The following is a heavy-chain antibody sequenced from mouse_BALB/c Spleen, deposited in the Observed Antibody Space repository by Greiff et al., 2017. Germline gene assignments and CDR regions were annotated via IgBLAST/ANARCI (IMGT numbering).Heavy chain of an antibody. CDR2: IDPANGNT. V-gene: IGHV14-3*02. J-gene: IGHJ2*01. D-gene: IGHD3-1*01. CDR3: ARGLLTFSLDY. Sequence: EVKLEESGAELVKPGASVKLSCTASGFNIKDTYMHWVKQRPEQGLEWIGRIDPANGNTKYDPKFQGKATITADTSSNTAYLQLSSLTSEDTAVYYCARGLLTFSLDYWGQGTTLTVSS. CDR1: GFNIKDTY.